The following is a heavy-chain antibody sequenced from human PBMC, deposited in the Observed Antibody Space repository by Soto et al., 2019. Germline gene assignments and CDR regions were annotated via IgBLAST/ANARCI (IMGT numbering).Heavy chain of an antibody. D-gene: IGHD5-18*01. CDR2: INHSGST. CDR3: ARAPLWGGYSYATYYYYMDV. V-gene: IGHV4-34*01. CDR1: GGSFSGYY. Sequence: SETLSLTCAVYGGSFSGYYWSWIRQPPGKGLEWIGEINHSGSTNYNPSLKSRVTISVDTSKNQFSLKLSSVTAADTAVYYCARAPLWGGYSYATYYYYMDVWGKGTTVTVSS. J-gene: IGHJ6*03.